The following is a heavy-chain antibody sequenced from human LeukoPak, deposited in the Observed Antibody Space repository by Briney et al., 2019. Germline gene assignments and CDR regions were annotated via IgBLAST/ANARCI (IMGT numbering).Heavy chain of an antibody. CDR3: AREFRMAADY. CDR1: GFTFSDYY. Sequence: PGGSLRLSCVASGFTFSDYYMSWIRQAPGKGLEWVSYISRSTSTIYYADSVKGRFTISRNNAKNSLYLQMNSLRAEDTAVYYCAREFRMAADYWGQGTLVTVSS. D-gene: IGHD5-24*01. J-gene: IGHJ4*02. V-gene: IGHV3-11*01. CDR2: ISRSTSTI.